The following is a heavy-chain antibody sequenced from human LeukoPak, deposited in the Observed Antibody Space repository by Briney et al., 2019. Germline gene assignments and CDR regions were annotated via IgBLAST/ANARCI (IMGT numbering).Heavy chain of an antibody. CDR3: ASPAPYSSGWYVLDY. CDR2: ISAYNGNT. CDR1: GYTFTSYG. J-gene: IGHJ4*02. V-gene: IGHV1-18*01. D-gene: IGHD6-19*01. Sequence: ASVKVSCKASGYTFTSYGISWVRQAPGQGLEWMGWISAYNGNTNYAQKLQGRVTMTTDTSTSTAYIELRSLRSDDTAVYYCASPAPYSSGWYVLDYWGQGTLVTVSS.